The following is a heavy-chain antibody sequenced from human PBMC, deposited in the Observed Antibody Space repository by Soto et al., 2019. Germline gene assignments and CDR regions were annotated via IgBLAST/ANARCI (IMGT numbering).Heavy chain of an antibody. J-gene: IGHJ4*02. Sequence: QLQLQESGPGLVKPSETLSLTCTVSGGSISSSSYYWGWIRQPPGKGLEWIGSIYYSGSTYYNPPLKSRVTISVDTSKNQFSLKLSSVTAADAAVYYCARVGLPGDYWGQGTLVTVSS. D-gene: IGHD1-26*01. CDR2: IYYSGST. CDR3: ARVGLPGDY. V-gene: IGHV4-39*01. CDR1: GGSISSSSYY.